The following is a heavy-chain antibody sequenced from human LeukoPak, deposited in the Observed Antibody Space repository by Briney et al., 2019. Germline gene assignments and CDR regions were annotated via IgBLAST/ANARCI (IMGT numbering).Heavy chain of an antibody. CDR3: ARALRLAAGTGYYYYYMDV. Sequence: GASVKVSCKASGYTFTSYDINWVRQATGQGLEWMGWMNPNSGNTGYAQKFQGRVTMTRNTSISTAYMELSSLRSGDTAVYYCARALRLAAGTGYYYYYMDVWGKGTTVTVSS. CDR1: GYTFTSYD. J-gene: IGHJ6*03. CDR2: MNPNSGNT. V-gene: IGHV1-8*01. D-gene: IGHD6-13*01.